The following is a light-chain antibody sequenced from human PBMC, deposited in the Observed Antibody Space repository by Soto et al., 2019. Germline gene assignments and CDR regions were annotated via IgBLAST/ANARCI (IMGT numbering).Light chain of an antibody. V-gene: IGKV3-11*01. CDR2: DTT. CDR1: QSVSTY. CDR3: HQRNT. J-gene: IGKJ5*01. Sequence: VLTQSPVTLSLSPGDRATLSCRASQSVSTYLAWYRQVPGQPPRLLIYDTTNRAAGIPPRFSGSRSGTDFTLTISSVEPEDFALDYCHQRNTFGQGTRLEIK.